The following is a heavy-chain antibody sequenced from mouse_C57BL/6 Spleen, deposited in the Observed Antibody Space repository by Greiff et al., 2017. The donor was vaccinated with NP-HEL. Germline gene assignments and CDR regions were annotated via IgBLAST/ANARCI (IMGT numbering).Heavy chain of an antibody. D-gene: IGHD4-1*01. Sequence: QVHVKQPGAELVRPGSSVKLSCKASGYTFTSYWMHWVKQRPIQGLEWIGNIDPSDSETHYNQKFKDKATLTVDKSSSTAYMQLSSLTSEDSAVYYCARGTGYWYFDVWGTGTTVTVSS. CDR2: IDPSDSET. CDR1: GYTFTSYW. CDR3: ARGTGYWYFDV. J-gene: IGHJ1*03. V-gene: IGHV1-52*01.